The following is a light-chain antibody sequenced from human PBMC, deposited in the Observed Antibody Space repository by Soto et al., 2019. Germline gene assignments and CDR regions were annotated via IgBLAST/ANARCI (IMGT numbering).Light chain of an antibody. CDR1: QSVSSF. CDR2: DAS. J-gene: IGKJ4*01. CDR3: QQRNSWPLT. V-gene: IGKV3-11*01. Sequence: EIVLTQSPAPLSLSPGERATLSCRASQSVSSFLAWYQHKPGQAPRLLVYDASNRATGIPARFSGSGSGTDFTLTISSLEPEYFAVYYCQQRNSWPLTFGGGTEVEIK.